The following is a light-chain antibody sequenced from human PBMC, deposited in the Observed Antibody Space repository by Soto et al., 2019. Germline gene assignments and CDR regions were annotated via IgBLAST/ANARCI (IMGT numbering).Light chain of an antibody. J-gene: IGKJ4*01. CDR3: QQRSYWPLT. Sequence: TLSCRASHSVGTYLALYQQKVGQAPRRLVYDASKWAAGTPARFSGSGSGTDFTLTISSLETEDFAVYYCQQRSYWPLTFGGGTKVEIK. CDR1: HSVGTY. V-gene: IGKV3-11*01. CDR2: DAS.